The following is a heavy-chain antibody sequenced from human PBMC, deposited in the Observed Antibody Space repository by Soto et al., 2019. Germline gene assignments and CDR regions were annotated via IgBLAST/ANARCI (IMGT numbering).Heavy chain of an antibody. CDR2: ISSSSSDT. CDR3: ARDLYTSSLPTYYYFYYGMDV. Sequence: QVQLVESGGGLVKPGGPLRLSCAASGFTFSDYYMNWIRQAPGKGLEWVSYISSSSSDTNYADSVKGRFTISRDNAKNSVYLQMNSLRAEDTAVYYCARDLYTSSLPTYYYFYYGMDVWGQGTTVTVSS. V-gene: IGHV3-11*06. CDR1: GFTFSDYY. D-gene: IGHD2-2*01. J-gene: IGHJ6*02.